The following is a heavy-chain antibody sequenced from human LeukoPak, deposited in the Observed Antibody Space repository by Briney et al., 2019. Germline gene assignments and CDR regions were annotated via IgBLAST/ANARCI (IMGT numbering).Heavy chain of an antibody. J-gene: IGHJ5*02. CDR3: ARRSSYNWFDP. V-gene: IGHV4-39*01. D-gene: IGHD3-16*02. Sequence: SETLSLTCTVSGGSISSSSYYWGWIRQPPGKGLEWIGSIYYSGSTYYNPSLKSRVTISVDTSKNQFSLKLSSVTAADTAVYYCARRSSYNWFDPWGQGTLVTVSS. CDR1: GGSISSSSYY. CDR2: IYYSGST.